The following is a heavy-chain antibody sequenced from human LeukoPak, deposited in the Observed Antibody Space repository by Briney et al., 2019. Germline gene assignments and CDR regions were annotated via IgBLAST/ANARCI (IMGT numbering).Heavy chain of an antibody. D-gene: IGHD1-7*01. J-gene: IGHJ4*02. CDR2: INHSGST. V-gene: IGHV4-34*01. CDR1: GGSFSGYY. CDR3: ASLELLEGWLDY. Sequence: KPSETLSLTCAVYGGSFSGYYWSWIRQPPGKGLEWIGEINHSGSTYYNPSLKSRVTISVDTSKNQFSLKLSSVTAADTAVYYCASLELLEGWLDYWGQGTLVTVSS.